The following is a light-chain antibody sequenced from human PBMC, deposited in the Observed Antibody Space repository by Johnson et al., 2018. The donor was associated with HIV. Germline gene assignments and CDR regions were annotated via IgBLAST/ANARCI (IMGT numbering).Light chain of an antibody. J-gene: IGLJ1*01. CDR3: GTWDSSLSAGV. V-gene: IGLV1-51*02. CDR1: SSNIGNNY. CDR2: ENN. Sequence: SCSGSSSNIGNNYVSWYQQLPGTAPKLLIYENNKRPSGIPDRFSGSKSGTSATLGITGLQTGDEADYYCGTWDSSLSAGVFGTGTKVTVL.